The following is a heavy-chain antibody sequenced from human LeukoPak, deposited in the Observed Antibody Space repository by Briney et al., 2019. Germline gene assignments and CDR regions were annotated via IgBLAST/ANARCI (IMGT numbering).Heavy chain of an antibody. J-gene: IGHJ4*02. Sequence: ASVKVSCKASGYTFTSYDINWVRQATGQGLEWMGWMNPNSGNTGYAQKLQGRVTMTTDTSTSTAYMELRSLRSDDTAVYYCARARRGVEMATIFDYWGQGTLVTVSS. CDR1: GYTFTSYD. D-gene: IGHD5-24*01. V-gene: IGHV1-8*01. CDR3: ARARRGVEMATIFDY. CDR2: MNPNSGNT.